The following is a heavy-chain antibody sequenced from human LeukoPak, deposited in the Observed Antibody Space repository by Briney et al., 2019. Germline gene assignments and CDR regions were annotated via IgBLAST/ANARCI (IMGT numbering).Heavy chain of an antibody. CDR1: GGSISSSSYS. D-gene: IGHD5-12*01. CDR3: ARGSGYSRDYFDY. V-gene: IGHV4-61*01. Sequence: PSETLSLTCTVSGGSISSSSYSWSWIRQPPGKGLEWIGYVYYSGSTNYNPSLKSPVTISLDTSKNQFSLKLRSVTPADTAVYYCARGSGYSRDYFDYWGQGTLVTVSS. J-gene: IGHJ4*02. CDR2: VYYSGST.